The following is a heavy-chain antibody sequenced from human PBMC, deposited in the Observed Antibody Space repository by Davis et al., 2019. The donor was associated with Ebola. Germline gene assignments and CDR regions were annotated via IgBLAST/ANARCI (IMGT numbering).Heavy chain of an antibody. CDR3: ARGGCSAGSCFAY. V-gene: IGHV3-30*09. D-gene: IGHD2-15*01. J-gene: IGHJ4*02. CDR2: TPSDASNE. CDR1: GFPFGSYP. Sequence: GGSLRLSCAASGFPFGSYPIHWLRQAPGKGLEWVALTPSDASNEYYADSVKGRFATSRDNSENTVYLQMSSLRLEDTAVYYCARGGCSAGSCFAYWSQGTLVTVSS.